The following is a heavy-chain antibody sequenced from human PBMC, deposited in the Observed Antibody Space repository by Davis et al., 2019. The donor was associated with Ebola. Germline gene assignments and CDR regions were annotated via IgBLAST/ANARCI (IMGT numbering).Heavy chain of an antibody. Sequence: ASVKVSCKASGYTFTGYYMHWVRQAPGQGLEWMGWINPNSGGTNYAQKFQGRVTMTRDTSISTAYMELSRLRSDDTAVYYCARLIYDFWSGLGYFDYWGQGTLVTVSS. CDR2: INPNSGGT. J-gene: IGHJ4*02. CDR1: GYTFTGYY. V-gene: IGHV1-2*02. CDR3: ARLIYDFWSGLGYFDY. D-gene: IGHD3-3*01.